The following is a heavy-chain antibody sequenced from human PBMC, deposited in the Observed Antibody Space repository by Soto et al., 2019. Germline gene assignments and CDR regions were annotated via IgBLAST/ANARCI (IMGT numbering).Heavy chain of an antibody. D-gene: IGHD1-1*01. V-gene: IGHV1-69*05. CDR1: GRTFSSYA. J-gene: IGHJ3*02. CDR3: ARLTLNWSDDAFDI. CDR2: IIPIFGTA. Sequence: SVKRSCRASGRTFSSYATSWVRQAPGQGLEWMGGIIPIFGTANYAQKFQFRVTMTRDTSTSTVYMELSSLRSEDTAVYYCARLTLNWSDDAFDIWGQGTMVTV.